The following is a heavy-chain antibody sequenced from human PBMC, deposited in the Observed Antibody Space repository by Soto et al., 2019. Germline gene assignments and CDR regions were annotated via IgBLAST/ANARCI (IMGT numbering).Heavy chain of an antibody. V-gene: IGHV4-59*01. Sequence: SETLSLTCTVSGGSISSDYWSWIRQPPGKGLEWIGYIYYSGRTNYNPSLKSRVTISVDTSKNQFSLKLSSVTAADTAVYYCAGGYCSSTSCYIWDNWFDPWGQGTLVTVSS. J-gene: IGHJ5*02. CDR3: AGGYCSSTSCYIWDNWFDP. D-gene: IGHD2-2*02. CDR1: GGSISSDY. CDR2: IYYSGRT.